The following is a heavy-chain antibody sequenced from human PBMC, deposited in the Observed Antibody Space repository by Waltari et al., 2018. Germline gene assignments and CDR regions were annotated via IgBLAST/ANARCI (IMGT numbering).Heavy chain of an antibody. CDR3: IWVSTWDLRHYFDF. CDR1: GSILHRHW. V-gene: IGHV3-15*07. Sequence: VHLVESGGGLVKTGGSIRLSCYTSGSILHRHWMNWFRQAPGKGLEWVGRIKSKGSGQTTAYAAPLEGRFTVSRDDSKSTLYLQMNSLKIEDTAIYSCIWVSTWDLRHYFDFWGRGTLVTVSS. D-gene: IGHD1-26*01. CDR2: IKSKGSGQTT. J-gene: IGHJ4*02.